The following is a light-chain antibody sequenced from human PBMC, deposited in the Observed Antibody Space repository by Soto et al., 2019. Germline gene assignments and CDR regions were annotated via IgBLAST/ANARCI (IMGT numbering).Light chain of an antibody. Sequence: EIVLTQSPATLSLSPGERATLSCRASQSVSSYLAWYQQKPGQPPRLLIFDASTTATGIPARCSGSGSGTDFTLTISSREPEDFSGYYCQQRINRLITFGQGTQLEIK. CDR3: QQRINRLIT. J-gene: IGKJ5*01. CDR1: QSVSSY. CDR2: DAS. V-gene: IGKV3-11*01.